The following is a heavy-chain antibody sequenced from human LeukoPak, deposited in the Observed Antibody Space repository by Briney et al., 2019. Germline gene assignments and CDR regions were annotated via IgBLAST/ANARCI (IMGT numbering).Heavy chain of an antibody. CDR3: ATKQWLAPPPDS. Sequence: GGSLRLSCAASGFTFSKYWMLWVRQAPGKGLESVSRINTDGTVATYADSVKGRFTVSRDNADNTMFLQMNSVRDEDTAVCYCATKQWLAPPPDSWGQGTPVTVSS. CDR1: GFTFSKYW. CDR2: INTDGTVA. V-gene: IGHV3-74*01. J-gene: IGHJ4*02. D-gene: IGHD6-19*01.